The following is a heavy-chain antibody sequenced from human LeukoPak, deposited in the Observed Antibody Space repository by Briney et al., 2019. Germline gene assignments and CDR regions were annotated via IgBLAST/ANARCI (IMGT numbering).Heavy chain of an antibody. V-gene: IGHV4-34*01. CDR3: ARAPVVVVVATLWFDP. D-gene: IGHD2-15*01. CDR1: GGSFSGYY. J-gene: IGHJ5*02. CDR2: INHSGST. Sequence: SETLSLTCAVYGGSFSGYYWSWIRQPPGKGLEWIGEINHSGSTNYNPSLTSRVTISVDTSKNQFSLKLSSVTAADTAVYYCARAPVVVVVATLWFDPWGQGTLVTVSS.